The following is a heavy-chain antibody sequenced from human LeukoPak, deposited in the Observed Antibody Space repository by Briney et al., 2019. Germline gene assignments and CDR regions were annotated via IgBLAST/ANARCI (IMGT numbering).Heavy chain of an antibody. J-gene: IGHJ4*02. V-gene: IGHV3-23*01. D-gene: IGHD6-13*01. CDR1: GFTFSSYA. CDR2: ISGSDDST. CDR3: AKDSGHSSSWYY. Sequence: QPGGSLRLSCAASGFTFSSYAMNWVRQAPGKGLEWVSGISGSDDSTYYADSVKGRFTISRDIPGNTLYLQMNSLRAEDTAVYYCAKDSGHSSSWYYWGQGTLVTVSS.